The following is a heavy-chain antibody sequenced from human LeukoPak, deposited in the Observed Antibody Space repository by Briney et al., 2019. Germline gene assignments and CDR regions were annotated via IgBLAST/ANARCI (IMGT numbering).Heavy chain of an antibody. CDR1: GFSVTTKF. D-gene: IGHD1/OR15-1a*01. V-gene: IGHV3-66*01. CDR2: IQSGGNT. J-gene: IGHJ4*01. CDR3: ASSTQLWNTQ. Sequence: GGSLRLSCAASGFSVTTKFMTWVRQGPGKGLEWVSVIQSGGNTFYADSVKGRFTTSRDHSENTLYLQMNRPRAEDTVVYYCASSTQLWNTQWGHGTLVTVSS.